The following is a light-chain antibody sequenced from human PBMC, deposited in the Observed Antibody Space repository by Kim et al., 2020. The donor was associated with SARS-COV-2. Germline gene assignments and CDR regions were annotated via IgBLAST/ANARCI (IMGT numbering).Light chain of an antibody. CDR3: QQRSNWPPFT. Sequence: PGERATLSCKASQSVSSYLAWYQQKPGQAPRLLIYDASNRATGIPARFSGSGSGTDFTLTISSLEPEDFAVYYCQQRSNWPPFTFGGGTKVDIK. J-gene: IGKJ4*01. CDR1: QSVSSY. CDR2: DAS. V-gene: IGKV3-11*01.